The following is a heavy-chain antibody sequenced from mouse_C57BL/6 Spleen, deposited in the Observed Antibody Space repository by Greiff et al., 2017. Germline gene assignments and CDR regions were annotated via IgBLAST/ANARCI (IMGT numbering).Heavy chain of an antibody. CDR3: ARGLITTGVEGRYAMDY. D-gene: IGHD1-1*01. J-gene: IGHJ4*01. CDR1: GYTFTSYW. CDR2: IDPNSGGT. V-gene: IGHV1-72*01. Sequence: QVQLQQPGAELVKPGASVKLSCKASGYTFTSYWMHWVKQRPGRGLEWIGRIDPNSGGTKYNEKFKSKATLTVDKPSSTAYMQLSSLTSEDSAVYYCARGLITTGVEGRYAMDYWGQGTSVTVSS.